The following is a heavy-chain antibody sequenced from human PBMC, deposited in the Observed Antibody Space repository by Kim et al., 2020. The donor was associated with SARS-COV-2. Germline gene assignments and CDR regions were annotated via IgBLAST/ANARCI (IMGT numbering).Heavy chain of an antibody. CDR2: INHSGST. J-gene: IGHJ3*02. Sequence: SETLSLTCAVYGGSFSGYYWSWIRQPPGKGLEWIGEINHSGSTNYNPSLKSRVTISVDTSKNQFSLKLSSVTAADTAVYYCARGRGYCSGGSCYYYAFD. CDR1: GGSFSGYY. CDR3: ARGRGYCSGGSCYYYAFD. V-gene: IGHV4-34*01. D-gene: IGHD2-15*01.